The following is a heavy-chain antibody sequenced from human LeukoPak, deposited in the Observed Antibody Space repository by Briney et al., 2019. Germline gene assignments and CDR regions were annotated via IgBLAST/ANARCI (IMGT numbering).Heavy chain of an antibody. Sequence: GGSLSLSCAASGFTFNNYAMNWVRPAAGKGLDWVSSITSSGDTTHYADSVRGRLTISRDNSRNTLSLQMTSLRAEDTAVYYCAKGVLSGMRYYYGMDVWGKGTTVTVSS. J-gene: IGHJ6*04. CDR2: ITSSGDTT. CDR3: AKGVLSGMRYYYGMDV. CDR1: GFTFNNYA. V-gene: IGHV3-23*01. D-gene: IGHD3-10*01.